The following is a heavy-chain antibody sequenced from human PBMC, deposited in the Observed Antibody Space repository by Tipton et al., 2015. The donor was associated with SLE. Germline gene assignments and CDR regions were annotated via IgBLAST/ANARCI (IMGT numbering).Heavy chain of an antibody. CDR3: ARNGNCSGGHCVRALFDI. Sequence: TLSLTCTVSGYSISPYYWSWIRQTPGKGLEWIGYIHSSGTTNYSPSLNSRVTMSVDTSKNQFSLRLTSVTAADTAVYYCARNGNCSGGHCVRALFDIWGLGTMVTVSS. J-gene: IGHJ3*02. CDR1: GYSISPYY. D-gene: IGHD2-15*01. V-gene: IGHV4-59*01. CDR2: IHSSGTT.